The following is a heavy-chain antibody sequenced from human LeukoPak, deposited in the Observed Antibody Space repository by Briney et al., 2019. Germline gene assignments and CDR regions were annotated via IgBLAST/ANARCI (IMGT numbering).Heavy chain of an antibody. CDR3: AKDSLSFVLMEWYFQH. J-gene: IGHJ1*01. D-gene: IGHD2-8*01. Sequence: HPGGSLRLSCAASGFTFSSYGMHWVRQAPGKGLEWVAVISYDGSNKYYADSVKGRFTISRDNSKNTLYLQMNSLRAEDTAVYYCAKDSLSFVLMEWYFQHWGQGTLVTVSS. V-gene: IGHV3-30*18. CDR1: GFTFSSYG. CDR2: ISYDGSNK.